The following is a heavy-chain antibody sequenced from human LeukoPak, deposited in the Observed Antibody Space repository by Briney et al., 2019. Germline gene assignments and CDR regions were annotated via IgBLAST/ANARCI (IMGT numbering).Heavy chain of an antibody. J-gene: IGHJ4*02. D-gene: IGHD5-12*01. V-gene: IGHV4-59*01. Sequence: SETLSLTCTVSGGSISSYYWSWIRQPPGKGLEWIGYIYYSGSTNYNPSLKSRVTISVDTSKNQFSLKLSSVTVADTAVYYCARVRSGYEVDYWGQGTLVTVSS. CDR3: ARVRSGYEVDY. CDR1: GGSISSYY. CDR2: IYYSGST.